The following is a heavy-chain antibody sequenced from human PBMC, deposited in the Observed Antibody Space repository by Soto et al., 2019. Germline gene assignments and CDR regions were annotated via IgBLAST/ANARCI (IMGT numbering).Heavy chain of an antibody. J-gene: IGHJ5*02. CDR2: INAGNGNT. CDR1: GYTFTSYA. Sequence: ASVKVSCKASGYTFTSYAMHWVRQAPGQRLEWMGWINAGNGNTKYSQKFQGRVTITRDTSASTAYMELSSLRSEDTAVYYCARDRGVSSSWYWFDPWGQGTLVTVSS. D-gene: IGHD6-13*01. CDR3: ARDRGVSSSWYWFDP. V-gene: IGHV1-3*01.